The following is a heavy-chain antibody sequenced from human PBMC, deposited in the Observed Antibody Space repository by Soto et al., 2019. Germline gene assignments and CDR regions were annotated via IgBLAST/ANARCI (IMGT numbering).Heavy chain of an antibody. CDR1: GGSISSGGYS. CDR2: IYHSGST. J-gene: IGHJ6*02. V-gene: IGHV4-30-2*01. Sequence: PSETLSLTCAVSGGSISSGGYSWSWIRQPPGKGLEWIGYIYHSGSTYYNPSLKSRVTISVDRSKNQFSLKLSSVTAADTAVYFCARFFTSAEFNLGSGALDVWGQGSTVTVSS. CDR3: ARFFTSAEFNLGSGALDV. D-gene: IGHD3-10*01.